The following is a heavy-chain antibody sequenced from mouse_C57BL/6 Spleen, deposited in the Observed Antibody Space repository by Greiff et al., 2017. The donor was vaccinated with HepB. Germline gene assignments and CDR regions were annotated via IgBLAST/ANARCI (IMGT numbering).Heavy chain of an antibody. Sequence: QVQLQQPGAELVRPGSSVKLSCKASGYTFTSYWMDWVKQRPGQGLEWIGNIYPSDSETHYNQKFKDKATLTVDKSSSTAYVQLSSLTSEDSAVYYCARDDYAVHWYFDVWGTGTTVTVSS. CDR2: IYPSDSET. D-gene: IGHD2-4*01. CDR1: GYTFTSYW. J-gene: IGHJ1*03. V-gene: IGHV1-61*01. CDR3: ARDDYAVHWYFDV.